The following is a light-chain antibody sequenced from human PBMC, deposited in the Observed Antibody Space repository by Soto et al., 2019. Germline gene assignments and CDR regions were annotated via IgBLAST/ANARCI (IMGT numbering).Light chain of an antibody. CDR1: RFDVGGYKY. CDR3: SSYTSASTFNVI. CDR2: EGT. V-gene: IGLV2-14*01. J-gene: IGLJ2*01. Sequence: QSALTQPASVSGSPGQSITISCTGSRFDVGGYKYVSWYQQHPGKAPKLMIFEGTNRPSGISSRFSGSKSGNTASLTISGLQVEDEAEYYCSSYTSASTFNVIFGGGTKVTVL.